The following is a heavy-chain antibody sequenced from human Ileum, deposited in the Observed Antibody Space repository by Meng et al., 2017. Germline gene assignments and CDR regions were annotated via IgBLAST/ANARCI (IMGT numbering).Heavy chain of an antibody. J-gene: IGHJ4*02. D-gene: IGHD6-19*01. CDR1: GFTFRSYG. CDR3: ARYRSGSSDY. CDR2: IWFDGSKT. Sequence: EHLVEVGGGVVQPGTFLRLSWAASGFTFRSYGMHWVRQAPGKGLEWVAVIWFDGSKTYYADSVKGRFTVSRDNSKNTLYLQMNSLRADDTAVYYCARYRSGSSDYWGPGTLVTVSS. V-gene: IGHV3-33*01.